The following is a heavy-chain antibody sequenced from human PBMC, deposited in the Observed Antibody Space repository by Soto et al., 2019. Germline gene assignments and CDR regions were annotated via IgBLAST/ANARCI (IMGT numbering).Heavy chain of an antibody. Sequence: SLRLSCAASGFTFSSCAMSWVRQAPGKGLEWVSSITGSGGGTYHADSVKGRFTISKDTSKNMLYLHMSSLRAEDTAVYYCAKDPGTDSNSWYGIGYYYDCWGQGTLVTVSS. J-gene: IGHJ4*02. V-gene: IGHV3-23*01. CDR3: AKDPGTDSNSWYGIGYYYDC. D-gene: IGHD6-13*01. CDR1: GFTFSSCA. CDR2: ITGSGGGT.